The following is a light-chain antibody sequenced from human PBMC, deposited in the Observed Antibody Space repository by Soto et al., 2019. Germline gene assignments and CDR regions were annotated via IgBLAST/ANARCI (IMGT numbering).Light chain of an antibody. J-gene: IGKJ1*01. V-gene: IGKV3-15*01. Sequence: EIVMTQSPATLSVSPGERATLSCRASQSVSSDLGWFQQTPGQAPRLLIYGASTRATGIPARFSGSGSGTEFTLTISSLQSEDFAVYYCQQYNSWPWTFGQGTKVEIK. CDR3: QQYNSWPWT. CDR2: GAS. CDR1: QSVSSD.